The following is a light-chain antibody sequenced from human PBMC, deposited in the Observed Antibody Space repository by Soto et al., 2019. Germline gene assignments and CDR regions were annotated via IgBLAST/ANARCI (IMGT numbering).Light chain of an antibody. CDR2: DVS. CDR1: SSDVGFYNY. Sequence: QSALTQPASVSGSPGQSITISCTGTSSDVGFYNYVSWYQHHPGKAPNLVIYDVSDRPSGVSNRFSGSKSDNTASLTISGLQAEDEADYYCSSDTSSTTLVVFGGGTKVTVL. V-gene: IGLV2-14*03. J-gene: IGLJ2*01. CDR3: SSDTSSTTLVV.